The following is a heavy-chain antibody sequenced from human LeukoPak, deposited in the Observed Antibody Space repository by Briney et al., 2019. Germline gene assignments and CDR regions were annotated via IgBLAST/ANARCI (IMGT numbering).Heavy chain of an antibody. V-gene: IGHV3-53*03. CDR1: GFSVSNTY. J-gene: IGHJ4*02. D-gene: IGHD2-21*02. CDR2: IYSGGNT. CDR3: ARGTVTAPDY. Sequence: GGSLRLSCAASGFSVSNTYMSWVRQAPGKGLEWVSIIYSGGNTYYADSVKGRFTISRDNSKNTLYLQMNRLRPEDTAVYYCARGTVTAPDYWGQGTLVTVPS.